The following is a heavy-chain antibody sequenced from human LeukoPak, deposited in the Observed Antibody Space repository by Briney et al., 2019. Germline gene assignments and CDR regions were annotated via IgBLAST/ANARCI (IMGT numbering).Heavy chain of an antibody. CDR3: ARRRGVRYCSSTSCYYYGMDV. Sequence: EASVKVSCKASGGTFSSYAISWVRQAPGQGLEWMGGIIPIFGTANYAQKFQGRVTITADESTSTAYMELSSLRSEDTAVYYCARRRGVRYCSSTSCYYYGMDVWGQGTTVTVSS. CDR1: GGTFSSYA. CDR2: IIPIFGTA. V-gene: IGHV1-69*13. D-gene: IGHD2-2*01. J-gene: IGHJ6*02.